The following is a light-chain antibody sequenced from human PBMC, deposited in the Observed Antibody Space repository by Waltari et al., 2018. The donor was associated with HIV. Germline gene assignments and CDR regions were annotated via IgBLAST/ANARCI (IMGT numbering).Light chain of an antibody. CDR3: ATWDDSLTGVV. CDR1: SSNIGSNF. Sequence: QYVLTQPPSASGTPGQRVTISCSGSSSNIGSNFVYWYQQFPGAPPRLLIYRNNQRPLGVPDRVSGSKSGTSASRDISGLRPEDEADDYCATWDDSLTGVVFGGGTKVTVL. CDR2: RNN. J-gene: IGLJ2*01. V-gene: IGLV1-47*01.